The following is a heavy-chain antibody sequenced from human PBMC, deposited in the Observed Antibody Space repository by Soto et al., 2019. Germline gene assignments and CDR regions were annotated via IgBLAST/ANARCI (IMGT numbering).Heavy chain of an antibody. CDR2: ISSSSSYI. D-gene: IGHD6-13*01. CDR3: ARGGVLNHYYYYGMDV. J-gene: IGHJ6*02. V-gene: IGHV3-21*01. Sequence: GGSLRLSCAASGFTFSSYSMNWVRQAPGKGLEWVSSISSSSSYIYYADSVKGRFTISRDNAKNSLYLQMNSLRAEDTAVYYCARGGVLNHYYYYGMDVWGQGTTVTVSS. CDR1: GFTFSSYS.